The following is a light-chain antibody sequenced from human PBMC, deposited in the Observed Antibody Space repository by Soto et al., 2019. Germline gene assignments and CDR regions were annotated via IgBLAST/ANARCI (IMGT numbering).Light chain of an antibody. V-gene: IGKV1-39*01. CDR1: QSITNY. J-gene: IGKJ2*01. CDR2: AAS. Sequence: DIQMTQSPSSLSASVGDRVTITCRASQSITNYLNWYQQKPGKAPKLLIYAASSLQSGVSSRFSGSGSGTDFTLTFSSLQPEDFATYYCQQSHSTPYTFGQGTKLEIK. CDR3: QQSHSTPYT.